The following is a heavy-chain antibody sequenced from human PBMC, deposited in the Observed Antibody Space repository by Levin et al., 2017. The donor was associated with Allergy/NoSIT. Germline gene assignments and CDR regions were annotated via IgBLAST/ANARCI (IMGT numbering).Heavy chain of an antibody. CDR1: GGSISSYY. Sequence: SQTLSLTCTVSGGSISSYYWSWIRQPPGKGLEWIGYIYYSGSTNYNPSLKSRVTISVDTSKNQFSLKLSSVTAADTAVYYCARGRGRRNYYAYYYYMDVWGKGTTVTVSS. D-gene: IGHD3-22*01. V-gene: IGHV4-59*01. CDR3: ARGRGRRNYYAYYYYMDV. J-gene: IGHJ6*03. CDR2: IYYSGST.